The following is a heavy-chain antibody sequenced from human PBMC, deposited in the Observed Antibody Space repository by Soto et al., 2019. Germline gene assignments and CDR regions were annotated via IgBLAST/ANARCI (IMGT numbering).Heavy chain of an antibody. J-gene: IGHJ6*02. D-gene: IGHD3-10*01. CDR2: IYYSGST. V-gene: IGHV4-59*01. Sequence: PLATLTRSGKLSGSCIIRAYGGWIQQPHRNGLELIGYIYYSGSTNYNPSLKSRVTISVDTSKNQFSLKLSSVTAADTAVYYCARDRGPIGLWFGESPKTYGMDGWGRGTKVPISS. CDR1: GSCIIRAY. CDR3: ARDRGPIGLWFGESPKTYGMDG.